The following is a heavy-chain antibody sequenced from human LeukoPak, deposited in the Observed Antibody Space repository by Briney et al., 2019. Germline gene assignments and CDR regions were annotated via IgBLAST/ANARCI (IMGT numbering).Heavy chain of an antibody. CDR1: GFTFSSYA. D-gene: IGHD6-13*01. V-gene: IGHV3-30-3*01. J-gene: IGHJ5*02. CDR2: ISYVGSNK. Sequence: GGSLRLSCAASGFTFSSYAMHWVRQAPGKGLEWVGLISYVGSNKYYADSVKGRFTISRDNSKNTLYLQMNSLRGEDTAVYYCARDTSIAVAGRSNWFDPWGQGTLVTVSS. CDR3: ARDTSIAVAGRSNWFDP.